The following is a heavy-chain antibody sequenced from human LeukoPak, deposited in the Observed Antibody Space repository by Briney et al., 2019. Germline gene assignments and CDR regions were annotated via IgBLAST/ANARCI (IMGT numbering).Heavy chain of an antibody. V-gene: IGHV3-48*01. Sequence: GGSLRLSCAASGFTFSSYSMNWVRQAPGKGLEWVSYISSSSTTYYADSVKGRFTISRDNSKNTLYLQMNSLRAEDTAVYYCAKGPYYDSSGAVGYWGQGTLVTVSS. CDR3: AKGPYYDSSGAVGY. CDR1: GFTFSSYS. CDR2: ISSSSTT. J-gene: IGHJ4*02. D-gene: IGHD3-22*01.